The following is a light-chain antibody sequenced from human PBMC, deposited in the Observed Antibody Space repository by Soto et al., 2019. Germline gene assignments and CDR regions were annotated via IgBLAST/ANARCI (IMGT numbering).Light chain of an antibody. J-gene: IGKJ1*01. CDR2: GAS. Sequence: EIVLTQSPGTLSLSPGERATLSCRASQSVSSSYLAWYQQKPGQAPRLLIYGASSRATGIPDRFSGSGSGTDLTINISSMETEFVEVYYCQQYGSSPRTFGQGTKVHIK. CDR1: QSVSSSY. V-gene: IGKV3-20*01. CDR3: QQYGSSPRT.